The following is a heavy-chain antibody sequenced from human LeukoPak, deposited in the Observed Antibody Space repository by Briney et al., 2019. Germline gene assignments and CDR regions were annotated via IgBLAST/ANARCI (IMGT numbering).Heavy chain of an antibody. J-gene: IGHJ5*02. V-gene: IGHV4-59*01. D-gene: IGHD3-10*01. CDR3: ARGRFGWFDP. CDR1: GGSISSYY. Sequence: SGTLSLTCTVSGGSISSYYWCWIRQPPGKGLEWIGYIYYSGSTNYNPSLKSRVTISVDTSKNQFSLKLSSVTAADTAVYYCARGRFGWFDPWGQGTLVTVSS. CDR2: IYYSGST.